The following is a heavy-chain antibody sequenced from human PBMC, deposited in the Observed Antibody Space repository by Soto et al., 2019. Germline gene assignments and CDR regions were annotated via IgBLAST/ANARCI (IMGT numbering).Heavy chain of an antibody. J-gene: IGHJ3*02. CDR1: GFSVSNTY. D-gene: IGHD6-25*01. V-gene: IGHV3-53*01. CDR3: ARDRSDSSRADSFDI. CDR2: IYRGRAT. Sequence: PGGSLRLSCAVSGFSVSNTYMSRVRQAPGKGLEWISVIYRGRATYYADSVKGRFTISRDDSRNTVYLQMNSLTTEDTAVYFCARDRSDSSRADSFDIWGQGTMVTVSS.